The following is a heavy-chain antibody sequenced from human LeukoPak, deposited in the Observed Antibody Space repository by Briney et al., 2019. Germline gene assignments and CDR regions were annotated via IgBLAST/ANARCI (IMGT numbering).Heavy chain of an antibody. CDR2: ISSSSSYI. V-gene: IGHV3-21*01. Sequence: GGSLRLSCAASGFTFSSYSMNWVRQAPGKGLEWVSSISSSSSYIYYGDSVKGRFTISRDNAKNSLNLQMNSLRAEDTAVYYCARRIAAAGGSDYWGQGTLVTVSS. CDR3: ARRIAAAGGSDY. D-gene: IGHD6-13*01. CDR1: GFTFSSYS. J-gene: IGHJ4*02.